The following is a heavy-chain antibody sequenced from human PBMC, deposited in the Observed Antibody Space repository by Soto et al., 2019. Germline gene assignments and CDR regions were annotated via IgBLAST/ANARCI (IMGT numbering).Heavy chain of an antibody. J-gene: IGHJ4*02. CDR1: GYTFTSYY. V-gene: IGHV1-46*01. Sequence: ASVKVSCKTSGYTFTSYYMHWVRQAPGQGLEWMGIINPSGGSTSYAQKFQGRVTMTRDTSTSTVYMELSSLRSEDTAVYYCARSYYDYVWGSYRSAHFDYWGQGTLVTVSS. D-gene: IGHD3-16*02. CDR3: ARSYYDYVWGSYRSAHFDY. CDR2: INPSGGST.